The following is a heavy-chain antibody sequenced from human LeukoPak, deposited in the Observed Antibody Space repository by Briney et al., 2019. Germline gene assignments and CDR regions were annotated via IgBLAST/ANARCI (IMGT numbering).Heavy chain of an antibody. V-gene: IGHV5-51*01. J-gene: IGHJ5*02. CDR1: GNSFTSYW. D-gene: IGHD6-6*01. CDR3: ARRPAYGSSSWFDP. CDR2: IYLGDSDT. Sequence: GESLKISCKGSGNSFTSYWIGWVRQMPGKGLEWMGIIYLGDSDTRYSPSFQGQVTISADKSINTAYLQWSSLKASDAAMYYCARRPAYGSSSWFDPWGQGTLVTVSS.